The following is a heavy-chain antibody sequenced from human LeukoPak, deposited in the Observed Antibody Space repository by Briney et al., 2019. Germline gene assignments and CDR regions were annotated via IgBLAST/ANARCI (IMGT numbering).Heavy chain of an antibody. D-gene: IGHD2-8*02. CDR2: ISSSSSYI. J-gene: IGHJ4*02. CDR3: ARGRGEAGGY. V-gene: IGHV3-21*01. Sequence: GGSLRLSCAASGFTFSSYSMNWVRQAPGKGLEWVSSISSSSSYIYYADSVKGRFAISRDNAKNSLYLQMNSLRAEDAAVYYCARGRGEAGGYWGQGTLVTVSS. CDR1: GFTFSSYS.